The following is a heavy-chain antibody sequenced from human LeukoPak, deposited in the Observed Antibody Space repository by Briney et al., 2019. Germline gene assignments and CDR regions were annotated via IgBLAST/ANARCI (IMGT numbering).Heavy chain of an antibody. CDR3: ARMPGPYDY. V-gene: IGHV3-53*01. J-gene: IGHJ4*02. Sequence: PSETLSLTCTVSGGSISSYYWSWVRQAPGKGLEWVSVIYSGGSTYYADSVKGRFTISRDNSKNTLYLQMNSLRAEDTAVYYCARMPGPYDYWGQGTLVTVSS. CDR2: IYSGGST. D-gene: IGHD2-2*01. CDR1: GGSISSYY.